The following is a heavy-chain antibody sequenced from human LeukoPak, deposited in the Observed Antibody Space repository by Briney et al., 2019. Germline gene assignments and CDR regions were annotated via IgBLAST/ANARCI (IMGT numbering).Heavy chain of an antibody. J-gene: IGHJ4*02. CDR1: GYTFTSYD. CDR3: GRGRFSANRPPLRWLKTQAHDF. V-gene: IGHV1-8*01. CDR2: MNPNSGNT. D-gene: IGHD2-21*01. Sequence: ASVKVSCKASGYTFTSYDINWVRQATGQGLEWMGWMNPNSGNTGYAQKFQGRVTMTRNTSISTAYMELSSLRSEDTAVYYCGRGRFSANRPPLRWLKTQAHDFWGQGTLVTVSS.